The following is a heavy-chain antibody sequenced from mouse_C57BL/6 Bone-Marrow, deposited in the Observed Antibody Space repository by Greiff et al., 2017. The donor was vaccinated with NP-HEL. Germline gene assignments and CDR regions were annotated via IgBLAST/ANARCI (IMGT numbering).Heavy chain of an antibody. CDR1: GYTFTSYW. Sequence: QVQLQQSGAELVKPGASVKLSCKASGYTFTSYWMHWVKQRPGQGLEWIGMIHPNSGSTNYNEKFKSKATLTVDKSSSTAYMQLSSLTSEDSAVYYCARVPYGSSSFAYWGQGTLVTVSA. CDR3: ARVPYGSSSFAY. J-gene: IGHJ3*01. D-gene: IGHD1-1*01. V-gene: IGHV1-64*01. CDR2: IHPNSGST.